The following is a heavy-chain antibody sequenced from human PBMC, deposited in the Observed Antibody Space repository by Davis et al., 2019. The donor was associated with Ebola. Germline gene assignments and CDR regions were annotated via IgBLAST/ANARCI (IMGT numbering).Heavy chain of an antibody. CDR3: ARDYWHDSSGSDAFDI. V-gene: IGHV1-46*01. Sequence: ASVKVSCKASGYTFTSYYMHWVRQAPGQGLEWMGIINPSGGSTSYAQKFQGRVTMTRDTSISTAYMELSRLRSDDTAVYYCARDYWHDSSGSDAFDIWGQGTMVTVSS. J-gene: IGHJ3*02. D-gene: IGHD3-22*01. CDR2: INPSGGST. CDR1: GYTFTSYY.